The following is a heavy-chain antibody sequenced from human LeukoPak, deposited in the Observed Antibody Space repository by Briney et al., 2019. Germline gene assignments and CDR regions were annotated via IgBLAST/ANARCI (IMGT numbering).Heavy chain of an antibody. Sequence: GGSLRLSCAASGFTFSSYSMNWVRQAPGKGLEWVSGISGRGGSTYYADSVKGRFTISRDNFKNMLYLQMNSLRGEDTAVYYCAKYLGYGYYDILTGPFGPVFDNWGQGTLVTVSS. CDR2: ISGRGGST. CDR1: GFTFSSYS. J-gene: IGHJ4*02. V-gene: IGHV3-23*01. D-gene: IGHD3-9*01. CDR3: AKYLGYGYYDILTGPFGPVFDN.